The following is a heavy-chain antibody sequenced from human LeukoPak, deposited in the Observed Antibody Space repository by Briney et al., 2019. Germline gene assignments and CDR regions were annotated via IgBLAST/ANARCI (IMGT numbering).Heavy chain of an antibody. CDR3: ARDVDYYDSSGRRVYFDY. CDR2: INPSGGST. Sequence: GASVKVSCKASGYTFTGYYMHWVRQAPGQGLEWMGIINPSGGSTSYAQKFQGRVTMTRDMSTSTVYMELSSLRSEDTAVYYCARDVDYYDSSGRRVYFDYWGQGTLVTVSS. J-gene: IGHJ4*02. V-gene: IGHV1-46*01. CDR1: GYTFTGYY. D-gene: IGHD3-22*01.